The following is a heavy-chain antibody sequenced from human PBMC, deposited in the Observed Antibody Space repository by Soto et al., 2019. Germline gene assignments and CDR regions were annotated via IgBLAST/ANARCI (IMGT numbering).Heavy chain of an antibody. CDR2: IYYSGST. CDR1: GGSISSGDYY. CDR3: ARTYYYDSSGYAPYYFDY. Sequence: SETLSLTCTVSGGSISSGDYYWSWIRQPPGKGLEWIGYIYYSGSTYYNPSLKSRVTISVDTSKNQFSLKLSSVTAADTAVYYCARTYYYDSSGYAPYYFDYWGQGTLVTVSS. V-gene: IGHV4-30-4*01. D-gene: IGHD3-22*01. J-gene: IGHJ4*02.